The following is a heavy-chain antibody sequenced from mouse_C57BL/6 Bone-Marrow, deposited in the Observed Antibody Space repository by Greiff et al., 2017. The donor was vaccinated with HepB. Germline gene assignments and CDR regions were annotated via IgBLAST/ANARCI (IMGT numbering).Heavy chain of an antibody. CDR2: IWRGGST. Sequence: VKLMESGPGLVQPSQSLSITCTVSGFSLTSYGVHWVRQSPGKGLEWLGVIWRGGSTDYNAAFMSRLSITKDNSKSQVFFKLNSLQADDTAIYYGAKNRGYKGAMDYWGQGTSVTVSS. J-gene: IGHJ4*01. CDR1: GFSLTSYG. D-gene: IGHD3-1*01. V-gene: IGHV2-5*01. CDR3: AKNRGYKGAMDY.